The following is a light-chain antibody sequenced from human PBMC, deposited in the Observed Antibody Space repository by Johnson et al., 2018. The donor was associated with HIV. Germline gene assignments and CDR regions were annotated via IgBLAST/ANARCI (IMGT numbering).Light chain of an antibody. CDR3: GTWDSRLGNYV. CDR1: SSNIGRHY. J-gene: IGLJ1*01. V-gene: IGLV1-51*01. CDR2: DND. Sequence: QSVLTQPPSVSAAPGQTVTISCSGSSSNIGRHYVSWYQQLPGTAPKLLIYDNDSRPSGIPDRFSGSTSGTSATLRITGLQTGDEADYYCGTWDSRLGNYVFGTGTKITVL.